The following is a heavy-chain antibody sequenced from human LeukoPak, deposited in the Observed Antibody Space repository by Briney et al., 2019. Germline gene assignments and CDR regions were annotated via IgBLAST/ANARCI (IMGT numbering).Heavy chain of an antibody. Sequence: SSETLSLTCTVSGGTISSYYWSWIRQPPGKGLEWIGYIYYSGSTNYNPSLKSRVTISVDTSKNQFSLKLSSVTAADTAVYYCARYVWGSYPTFEDYWGQGTLVTVSS. CDR2: IYYSGST. D-gene: IGHD3-16*02. J-gene: IGHJ4*02. CDR3: ARYVWGSYPTFEDY. V-gene: IGHV4-59*01. CDR1: GGTISSYY.